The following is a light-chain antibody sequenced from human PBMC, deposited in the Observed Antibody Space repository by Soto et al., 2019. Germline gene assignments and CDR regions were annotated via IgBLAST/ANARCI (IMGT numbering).Light chain of an antibody. V-gene: IGKV3-20*01. CDR1: RSVSDDS. CDR2: DAA. Sequence: EIVLTQFPDTLPVSPGETATLSCRASRSVSDDSLAWYKQTPRQAPRLVIYDAARRATGIPDRISGSGSGTDFTLTISRLMPEDFAVYFCHQYGNSPPSTFGQGTKLEIK. J-gene: IGKJ2*01. CDR3: HQYGNSPPST.